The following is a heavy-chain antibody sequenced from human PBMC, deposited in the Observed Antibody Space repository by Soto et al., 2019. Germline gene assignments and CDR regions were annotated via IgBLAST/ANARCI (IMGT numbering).Heavy chain of an antibody. D-gene: IGHD2-2*01. V-gene: IGHV3-49*03. CDR1: GFTFGDYA. CDR3: TRVLISLPSGYDCSSTSCYLPRNY. CDR2: IRSKAYGGTT. Sequence: QPGGSLRLSCTASGFTFGDYAMSWFRQAPGKGLEWVGFIRSKAYGGTTEYAASVKGRFTISRDDSKSIAYLKMKSLKTEDTAVYYCTRVLISLPSGYDCSSTSCYLPRNYWGQGTLVTVSS. J-gene: IGHJ4*02.